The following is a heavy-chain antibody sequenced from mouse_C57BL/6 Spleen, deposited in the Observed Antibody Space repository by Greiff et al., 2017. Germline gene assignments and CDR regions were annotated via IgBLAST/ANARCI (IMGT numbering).Heavy chain of an antibody. CDR1: GYTFTDYY. Sequence: VQLQQSGPELVKPGASVKISCKASGYTFTDYYMNWVKQSHGKSLEWIGDINPNNGGTSYNQKFKGKATLTVDKSSSTAYMELRSLTSEDSAVYYCAGVITTVVGYFDYWGQGTTLTVSS. J-gene: IGHJ2*01. CDR2: INPNNGGT. CDR3: AGVITTVVGYFDY. D-gene: IGHD1-1*01. V-gene: IGHV1-26*01.